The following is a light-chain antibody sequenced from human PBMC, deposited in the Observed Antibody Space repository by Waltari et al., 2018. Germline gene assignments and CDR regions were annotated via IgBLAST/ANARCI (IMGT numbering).Light chain of an antibody. CDR3: SSYTSSSTLVV. V-gene: IGLV2-14*01. Sequence: QSALTQPASVSGSPGQSITIPCTGTSSAVGGSNYVPWYQQHPGKAPKRMIYEVSNRPSGVSNRFSGSKSGNTASLTISGLQAEDEADYYCSSYTSSSTLVVFGGGTKLTVL. J-gene: IGLJ2*01. CDR1: SSAVGGSNY. CDR2: EVS.